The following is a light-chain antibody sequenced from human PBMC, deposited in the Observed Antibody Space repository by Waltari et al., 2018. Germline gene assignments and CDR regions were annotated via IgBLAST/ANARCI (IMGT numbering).Light chain of an antibody. CDR3: LQYHNLPLT. CDR2: DVS. Sequence: DIQMTQSPSSLSASVGDRVTITCQASQDIRNYLNWYQQKPGKAPNLLIYDVSNLERGVPSRFSGSGSGTEFTVTISSLQPEDIATYYCLQYHNLPLTFGQGTKLEIK. V-gene: IGKV1-33*01. CDR1: QDIRNY. J-gene: IGKJ2*01.